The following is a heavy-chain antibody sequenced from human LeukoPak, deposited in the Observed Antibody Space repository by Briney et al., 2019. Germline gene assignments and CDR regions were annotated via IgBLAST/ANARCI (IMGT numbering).Heavy chain of an antibody. CDR2: SNPGNGHS. V-gene: IGHV1-3*02. CDR1: GYDFISYT. Sequence: ASVKVSCKASGYDFISYTIHWVRQAPGQRLEWLGWSNPGNGHSDYSQDFQGRVTITTDTSANTAYMELTSLRSEDMGVYFCARDISRGALGAYGPFDYWGQGTLVAVSS. D-gene: IGHD3-16*01. J-gene: IGHJ4*02. CDR3: ARDISRGALGAYGPFDY.